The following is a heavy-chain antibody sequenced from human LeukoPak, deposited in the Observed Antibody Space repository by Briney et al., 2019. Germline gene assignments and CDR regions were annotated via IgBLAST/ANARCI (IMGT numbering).Heavy chain of an antibody. D-gene: IGHD6-19*01. J-gene: IGHJ3*02. CDR1: GYTFTSYD. CDR2: MNANSGNT. V-gene: IGHV1-8*02. Sequence: AAVTVSYKASGYTFTSYDFNWVRQARGQGVEWMGWMNANSGNTGYAQKFQGRVTITGNTSISTAYMELTRLTSEHTAVYSCASMHRQWLLGQFSSDAFDIWGQGTTVTVSS. CDR3: ASMHRQWLLGQFSSDAFDI.